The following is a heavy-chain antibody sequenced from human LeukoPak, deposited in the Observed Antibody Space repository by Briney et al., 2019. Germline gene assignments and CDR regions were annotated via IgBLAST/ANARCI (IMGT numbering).Heavy chain of an antibody. D-gene: IGHD4-17*01. CDR2: ISSSGSTI. J-gene: IGHJ5*02. V-gene: IGHV3-48*03. Sequence: GGSLRLSCAASGFTFSSYEMNWVRQAPGKGLEWVSYISSSGSTIYYADSVKGRFTISRDNAKNSLYLQMNSLRAEDTAVYYCARDAHGDSHNWFDPWGQGTLVTVSS. CDR3: ARDAHGDSHNWFDP. CDR1: GFTFSSYE.